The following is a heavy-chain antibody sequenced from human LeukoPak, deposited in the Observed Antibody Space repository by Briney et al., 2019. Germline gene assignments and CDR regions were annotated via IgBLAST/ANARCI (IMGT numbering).Heavy chain of an antibody. CDR2: ISGSGDST. Sequence: GGSLRLSCAASGFTFSSYAMSWVRQAPGMGLEWVSGISGSGDSTYYADSVKGRFTISRDKSKNTLYLQMNSLRVEDTAVYYCAKDGSSNLYGWFDPWGQGTLVTVSS. J-gene: IGHJ5*02. V-gene: IGHV3-23*01. CDR3: AKDGSSNLYGWFDP. CDR1: GFTFSSYA. D-gene: IGHD6-13*01.